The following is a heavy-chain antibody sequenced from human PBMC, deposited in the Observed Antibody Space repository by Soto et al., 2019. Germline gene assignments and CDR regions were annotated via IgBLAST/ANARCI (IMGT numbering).Heavy chain of an antibody. Sequence: PGGSLRLSCAASGFTFSSYAMSWVRQAPGKGLEWVSAISGSGGSTYYADSVKGRFTISRDNSKNTLYLQMNSLRAEDTAVYYCAKTSFGNRDLIAAFDPWGQGTLVTVSS. J-gene: IGHJ5*02. CDR3: AKTSFGNRDLIAAFDP. CDR1: GFTFSSYA. V-gene: IGHV3-23*01. CDR2: ISGSGGST. D-gene: IGHD6-13*01.